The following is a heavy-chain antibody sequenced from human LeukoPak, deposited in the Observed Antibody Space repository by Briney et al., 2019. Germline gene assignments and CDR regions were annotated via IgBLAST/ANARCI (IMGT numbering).Heavy chain of an antibody. Sequence: SETLSLTCTVSGGSISSSSYYWGWIRQPPGKGLEWIGSIYYSGSTYYNPSLKSRVTISVDTSKNRFSLKLSSVTAADTAVYYCARGIPRYDSYYFDYWGQGTLVTVSS. CDR2: IYYSGST. D-gene: IGHD3-3*01. CDR1: GGSISSSSYY. J-gene: IGHJ4*02. CDR3: ARGIPRYDSYYFDY. V-gene: IGHV4-39*01.